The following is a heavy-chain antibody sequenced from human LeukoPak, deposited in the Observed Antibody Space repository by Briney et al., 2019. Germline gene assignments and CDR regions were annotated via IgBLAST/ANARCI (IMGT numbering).Heavy chain of an antibody. D-gene: IGHD3-22*01. J-gene: IGHJ5*02. CDR1: GGSISSGSYY. CDR2: IYTSGST. V-gene: IGHV4-61*02. Sequence: PSQTLSLTCTVSGGSISSGSYYWSWIRQPAGKGLEWIGRIYTSGSTNYNPSLKSRVTISVDTSKNQFSLKLSSVTAADTAVYYCARALVGHDSSGYWEGWFDPWGQGTLVTVSS. CDR3: ARALVGHDSSGYWEGWFDP.